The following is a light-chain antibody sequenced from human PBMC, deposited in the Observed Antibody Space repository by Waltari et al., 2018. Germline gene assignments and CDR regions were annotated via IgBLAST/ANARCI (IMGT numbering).Light chain of an antibody. CDR2: GAS. V-gene: IGKV3-15*01. J-gene: IGKJ1*01. CDR3: QQYDNWPRT. CDR1: RSVSKN. Sequence: EIVLTQSPATQSASPGASATLSCRAGRSVSKNLAWYQQKPGQAPRLLIYGASTRATGIPARFSGSGSGREFTLTISSLQSEDFAVYFCQQYDNWPRTFGQGTKVEIK.